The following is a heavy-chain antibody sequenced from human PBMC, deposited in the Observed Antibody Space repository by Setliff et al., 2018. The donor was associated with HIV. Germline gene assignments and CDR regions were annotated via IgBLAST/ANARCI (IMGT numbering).Heavy chain of an antibody. V-gene: IGHV5-51*01. CDR3: ARGIAALTASFDS. J-gene: IGHJ4*02. CDR1: GYIFTSYW. Sequence: GESLKISCQGSGYIFTSYWIAWVRQKPGKGLEWMGIIFPGDSKMRYSPSFQGRVTLSADKSISTAYLQWSSLQTSDSGMYYCARGIAALTASFDSWGQGSLVTVS. CDR2: IFPGDSKM. D-gene: IGHD2-21*02.